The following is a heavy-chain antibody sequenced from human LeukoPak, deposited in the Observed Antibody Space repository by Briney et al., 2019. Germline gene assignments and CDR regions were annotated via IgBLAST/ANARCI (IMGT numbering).Heavy chain of an antibody. J-gene: IGHJ6*03. D-gene: IGHD3-22*01. CDR1: GYSISSGYY. Sequence: PSETLSLTCAVSGYSISSGYYWGWIRQPPGKGLEWIGSIYHSGSTYYNPSLKSRVTISVDTSKNQFSLKLSSVTAADTAVYYCARGPHYYDSSGYYYYYYMDVWGKGTTVTVSS. CDR3: ARGPHYYDSSGYYYYYYMDV. V-gene: IGHV4-38-2*01. CDR2: IYHSGST.